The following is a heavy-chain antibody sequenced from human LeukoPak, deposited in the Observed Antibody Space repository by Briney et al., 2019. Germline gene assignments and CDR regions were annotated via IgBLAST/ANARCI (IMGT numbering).Heavy chain of an antibody. CDR3: ARFTSGSGSNDYFDF. CDR1: GFLYSVYR. V-gene: IGHV3-21*01. D-gene: IGHD3-10*01. Sequence: GGPLRLLCALCGFLYSVYRENWLPQARERGGVWVSYISYNSRHIYYADSVKSRFTISRDNAKNSVYLQMNSLRAEDTAVYYCARFTSGSGSNDYFDFWGQGILVTVSS. J-gene: IGHJ4*02. CDR2: ISYNSRHI.